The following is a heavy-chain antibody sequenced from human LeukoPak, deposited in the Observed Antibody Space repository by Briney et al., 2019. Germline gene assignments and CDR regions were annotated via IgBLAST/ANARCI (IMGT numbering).Heavy chain of an antibody. D-gene: IGHD6-13*01. V-gene: IGHV1-2*02. CDR1: GYTFTGYY. CDR3: ARVYSSLYYYYMDV. J-gene: IGHJ6*03. Sequence: ASVKVSCKASGYTFTGYYMHWVRQAPGQGLERMGWINPNSGGTNYAQKFQGRVTMTRDTSISTAYMELSRLRSDDTAVYYCARVYSSLYYYYMDVWGKGTTVTVSS. CDR2: INPNSGGT.